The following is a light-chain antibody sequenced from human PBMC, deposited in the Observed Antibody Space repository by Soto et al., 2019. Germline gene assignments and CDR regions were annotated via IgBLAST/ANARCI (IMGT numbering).Light chain of an antibody. CDR3: QRYNSYSEA. J-gene: IGKJ1*01. Sequence: DSQMTQSPSTLSGSVGDRVTITCRASQTISSLLAWYQQKPGKAPKLLIYKASTLKSGVPSRFSGSGSGTDFTLTISSLQPDDFATYSCQRYNSYSEAFGQGTKVELK. CDR1: QTISSL. CDR2: KAS. V-gene: IGKV1-5*03.